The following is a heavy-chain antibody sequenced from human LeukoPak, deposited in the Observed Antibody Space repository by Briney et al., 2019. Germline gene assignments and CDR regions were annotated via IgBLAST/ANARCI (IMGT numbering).Heavy chain of an antibody. D-gene: IGHD5-12*01. J-gene: IGHJ4*02. CDR1: GFTFSNAW. CDR2: IKSKTDGGTT. Sequence: GGSLRLSCAASGFTFSNAWMSWVRQAPGKGLEWVGRIKSKTDGGTTDYAAPVKGRFTISRDDSKNTLYLQMNSLKTEDTAVYYCTTDPQEVATDIYDYWGQGTLVTVSS. CDR3: TTDPQEVATDIYDY. V-gene: IGHV3-15*01.